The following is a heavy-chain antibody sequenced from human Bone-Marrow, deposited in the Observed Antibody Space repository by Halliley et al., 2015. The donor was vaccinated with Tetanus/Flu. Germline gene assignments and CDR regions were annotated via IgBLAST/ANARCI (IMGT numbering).Heavy chain of an antibody. D-gene: IGHD6-13*01. Sequence: GGCSYYANSVKGRFPISRDNSKNTLYLQMNSLRAQDTAVYYCARGGSSWSDPYYYPYYGMDVWGQGTTVSVSS. J-gene: IGHJ6*02. V-gene: IGHV3-53*01. CDR2: GGCS. CDR3: ARGGSSWSDPYYYPYYGMDV.